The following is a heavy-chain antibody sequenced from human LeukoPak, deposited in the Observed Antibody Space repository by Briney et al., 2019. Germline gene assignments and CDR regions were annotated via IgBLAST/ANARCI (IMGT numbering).Heavy chain of an antibody. CDR2: IYYSGST. Sequence: PSETLSLTCNVSGGSISSGGSRWSWIRQHPGKGLEWIGYIYYSGSTYYNPSLESRLTMSVDTPKNQFSLHLTSVTAADTAVYYCARHKDCSGGSWCNWFDPWGQGTLVTVSS. J-gene: IGHJ5*02. CDR3: ARHKDCSGGSWCNWFDP. CDR1: GGSISSGGSR. D-gene: IGHD2-15*01. V-gene: IGHV4-31*03.